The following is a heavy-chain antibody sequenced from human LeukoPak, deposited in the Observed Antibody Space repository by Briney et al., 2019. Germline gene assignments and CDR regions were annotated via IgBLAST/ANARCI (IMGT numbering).Heavy chain of an antibody. J-gene: IGHJ4*02. D-gene: IGHD3-16*02. CDR3: AKSRNVITFGGVIDY. Sequence: PGGSLRLSCAASGFTFDDYAMHWVRQAPGKGLEWVSGISWNSGSIGYADSVKGRFTISRDNAKNSLYLQMNSLRAEDTALYYCAKSRNVITFGGVIDYWGQGTLVTVSS. CDR2: ISWNSGSI. CDR1: GFTFDDYA. V-gene: IGHV3-9*01.